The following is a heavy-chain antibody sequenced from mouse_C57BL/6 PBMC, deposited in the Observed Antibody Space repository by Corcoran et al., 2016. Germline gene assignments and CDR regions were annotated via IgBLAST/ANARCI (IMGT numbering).Heavy chain of an antibody. CDR1: GYTFTDYN. CDR3: ARGPPITTVVAKDFDAMDY. CDR2: INPNNGGT. Sequence: EVQLQQSGPELVKPGASVKIPCKASGYTFTDYNMDWVKQSHGKSLEWIGDINPNNGGTIYNQKFKGKATLTVDKSSSTAYMELRSLTSEDTAVYYCARGPPITTVVAKDFDAMDYWGQGTSVTVSS. J-gene: IGHJ4*01. V-gene: IGHV1-18*01. D-gene: IGHD1-1*01.